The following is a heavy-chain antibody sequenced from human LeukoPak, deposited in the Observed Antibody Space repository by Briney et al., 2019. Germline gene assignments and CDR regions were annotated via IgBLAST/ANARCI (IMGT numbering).Heavy chain of an antibody. Sequence: QSGGSLRLSCAASGFTFSSYAMSWVRQAPGKGLEWVSAISGSGGSTYYADSVKGRFTISRDNSKNTLYLQMNSLRAEDTAVYYCAKDRILEWLPDTTPYFQHWGQGTLVTVSS. CDR1: GFTFSSYA. CDR3: AKDRILEWLPDTTPYFQH. D-gene: IGHD3-3*01. V-gene: IGHV3-23*01. J-gene: IGHJ1*01. CDR2: ISGSGGST.